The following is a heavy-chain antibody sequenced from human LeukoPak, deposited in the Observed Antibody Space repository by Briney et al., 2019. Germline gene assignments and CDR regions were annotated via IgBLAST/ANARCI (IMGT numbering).Heavy chain of an antibody. CDR1: GGTFSSYA. J-gene: IGHJ4*02. V-gene: IGHV1-69*13. D-gene: IGHD3-10*01. Sequence: ASVKVSCKASGGTFSSYAISWVRQAPGQGLEWMGGIIPIFGTANYAQKFQGRVTITADESTSTAYMELSSLRSEDTAVYYCARGIVMVRGVIIPYFDYWGQGTLVTVSS. CDR3: ARGIVMVRGVIIPYFDY. CDR2: IIPIFGTA.